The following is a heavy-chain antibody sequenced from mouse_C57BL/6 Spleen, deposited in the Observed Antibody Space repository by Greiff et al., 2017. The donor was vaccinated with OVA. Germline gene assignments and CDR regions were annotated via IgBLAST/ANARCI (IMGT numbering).Heavy chain of an antibody. V-gene: IGHV1-81*01. D-gene: IGHD2-4*01. CDR2: IYPRSGNT. Sequence: VQLQQSGAELARPGASVKLSCKASGYTFTSYGISWVKQRTGQGLEWIGEIYPRSGNTYYNEKFKGKATLTADKSSSTAYMELRSLTSEDSAVYFCARSTMITTRVYYAMDYWGQGTSVTVSS. J-gene: IGHJ4*01. CDR1: GYTFTSYG. CDR3: ARSTMITTRVYYAMDY.